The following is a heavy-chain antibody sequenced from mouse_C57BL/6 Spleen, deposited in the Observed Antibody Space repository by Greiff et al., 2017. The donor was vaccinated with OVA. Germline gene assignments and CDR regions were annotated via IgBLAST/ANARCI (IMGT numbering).Heavy chain of an antibody. CDR1: GFTFSSYA. J-gene: IGHJ2*01. CDR3: ARDRNYIDY. V-gene: IGHV5-4*01. D-gene: IGHD2-5*01. CDR2: ISDGGSYT. Sequence: EVKLVESGGGLVKPGGSLKLSCAASGFTFSSYAMSWVRQAPEKRLEWVATISDGGSYTYNPDNVKGRFTISRDNAKNNLYLQMSHLKSEDTAMYYCARDRNYIDYWGQGTTLTVSS.